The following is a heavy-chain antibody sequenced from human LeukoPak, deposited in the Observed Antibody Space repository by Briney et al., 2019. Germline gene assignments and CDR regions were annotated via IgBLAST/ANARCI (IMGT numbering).Heavy chain of an antibody. CDR2: IIPILGIA. J-gene: IGHJ4*02. Sequence: ASVKVSCKASGGTFSSYAISWVRQAPGQGLEWMGRIIPILGIANYAQKFQGRVTITADKSTSTAYMELSSLRSEDTAVYYCARSATAATPDDYWGQGTLVTVSP. V-gene: IGHV1-69*04. CDR1: GGTFSSYA. D-gene: IGHD2-15*01. CDR3: ARSATAATPDDY.